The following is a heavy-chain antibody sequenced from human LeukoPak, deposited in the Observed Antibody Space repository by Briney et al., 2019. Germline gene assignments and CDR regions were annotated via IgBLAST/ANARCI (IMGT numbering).Heavy chain of an antibody. CDR1: GYTFTGYY. Sequence: ASVKVSCKASGYTFTGYYMHWVRQAPGQGLEWMGWISTYNGNTNYAQKLQGRVTMTTDTSTSTAYMELRSLRSDDTAVYYCARAEYYYDSSGYHPDAFDIWGQGTMVTVSS. D-gene: IGHD3-22*01. CDR2: ISTYNGNT. CDR3: ARAEYYYDSSGYHPDAFDI. J-gene: IGHJ3*02. V-gene: IGHV1-18*04.